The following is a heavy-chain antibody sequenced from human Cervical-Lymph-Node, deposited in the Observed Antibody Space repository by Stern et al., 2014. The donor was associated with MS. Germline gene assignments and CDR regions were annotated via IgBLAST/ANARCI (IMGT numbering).Heavy chain of an antibody. CDR2: ISSSSSYR. V-gene: IGHV3-21*01. CDR1: GFPFSSYS. J-gene: IGHJ4*02. Sequence: EVQLVESGGGLVKPGGSLRLSCAASGFPFSSYSMNWVRQAPGQGLEWVSSISSSSSYRYYADSVKGRFTISRDNAKNSLYLQMNSLRAEDTAVYYCARTVRVAATPVDYWGQGTLVTVSS. D-gene: IGHD2-15*01. CDR3: ARTVRVAATPVDY.